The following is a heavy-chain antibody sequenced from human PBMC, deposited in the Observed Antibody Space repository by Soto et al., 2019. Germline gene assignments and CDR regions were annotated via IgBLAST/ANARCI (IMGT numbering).Heavy chain of an antibody. J-gene: IGHJ5*02. CDR3: ARSDFEYSSTYNWFDP. V-gene: IGHV3-30-3*01. CDR2: ISYDGSNK. Sequence: GGSLRLSCAASGFTFSSYAMHWVRQAPGKGLEWVAVISYDGSNKYYADSVKGRFTISRDNSKNTLYLQMNSLRAEDTAVYYCARSDFEYSSTYNWFDPWGQGTLVTVSS. CDR1: GFTFSSYA. D-gene: IGHD6-6*01.